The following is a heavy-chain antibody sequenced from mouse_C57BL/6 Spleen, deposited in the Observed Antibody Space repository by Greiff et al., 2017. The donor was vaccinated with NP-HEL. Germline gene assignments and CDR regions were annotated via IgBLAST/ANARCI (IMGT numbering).Heavy chain of an antibody. CDR3: ASSSNPYAMDY. V-gene: IGHV1-52*01. D-gene: IGHD2-5*01. CDR2: IDPSNSET. J-gene: IGHJ4*01. CDR1: GYTFTSYW. Sequence: QVQLQQPGAELVRPGSSVKLSCKASGYTFTSYWMHWVKQRPIQGLEWIGNIDPSNSETHYNQKFKDKATLTVDKSSSTAYMQLSSLTSEDSAVYYCASSSNPYAMDYWGQGTSVTVSS.